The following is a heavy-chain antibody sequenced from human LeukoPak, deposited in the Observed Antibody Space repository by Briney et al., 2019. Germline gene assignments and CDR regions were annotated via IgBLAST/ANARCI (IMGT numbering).Heavy chain of an antibody. CDR2: LTGSGDAT. CDR3: AKGPSSTTCCPFDY. J-gene: IGHJ4*02. D-gene: IGHD2-2*01. V-gene: IGHV3-23*01. Sequence: PGGSLRLSCAASGFTFISYAMAWVRQAPGKGLEWVSVLTGSGDATYYADSVKGRFIISRDNSKNTLYLQINNLRAEDTAVYYCAKGPSSTTCCPFDYWGQGTLVTVSS. CDR1: GFTFISYA.